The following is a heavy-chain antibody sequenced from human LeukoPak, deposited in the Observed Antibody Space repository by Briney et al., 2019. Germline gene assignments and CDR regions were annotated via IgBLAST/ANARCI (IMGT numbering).Heavy chain of an antibody. CDR2: ISGSGGST. D-gene: IGHD3-22*01. Sequence: GGSLRLSCAASGFTFSSYAMSWVRQAPGKGLEWVSAISGSGGSTYYADSVKGRFTISRDNSKNTLYLQMNSLRAEDTAVYYCASSSGYYPVYYFDYWGQGTLVTVSS. V-gene: IGHV3-23*01. CDR1: GFTFSSYA. CDR3: ASSSGYYPVYYFDY. J-gene: IGHJ4*02.